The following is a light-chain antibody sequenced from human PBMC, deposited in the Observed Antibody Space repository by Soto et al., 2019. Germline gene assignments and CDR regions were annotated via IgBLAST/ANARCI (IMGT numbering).Light chain of an antibody. Sequence: EIVMTQSPGTLSVSPGERATLSCRAGQGVTTNFAWYQQKSGQSPRLLIYDVSIRATGVPARFSGTGSETDFTLTISRLQSEDSAVYLCQQYNNWPFTLGQGTRLE. J-gene: IGKJ5*01. CDR3: QQYNNWPFT. CDR1: QGVTTN. CDR2: DVS. V-gene: IGKV3-15*01.